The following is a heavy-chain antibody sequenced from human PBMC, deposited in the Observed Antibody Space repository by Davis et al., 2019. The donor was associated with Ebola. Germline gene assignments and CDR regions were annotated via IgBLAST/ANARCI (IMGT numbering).Heavy chain of an antibody. V-gene: IGHV4-59*08. Sequence: MPSETLSLTCTVSGGSISSYYWSWIRQPPGKGLEWIGYIYYSGSTNYNPSLKSRVTISVDTSKNQFSLKLSSVTAADTAVYYCARRSGWIQYYFDYWGQGTLVTVSS. D-gene: IGHD6-19*01. J-gene: IGHJ4*02. CDR1: GGSISSYY. CDR2: IYYSGST. CDR3: ARRSGWIQYYFDY.